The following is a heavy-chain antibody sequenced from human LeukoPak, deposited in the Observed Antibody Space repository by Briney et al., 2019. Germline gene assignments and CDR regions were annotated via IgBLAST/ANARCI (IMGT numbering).Heavy chain of an antibody. CDR3: ARDSGAAAGRGMDV. J-gene: IGHJ6*02. CDR2: IYSGGST. V-gene: IGHV3-53*01. Sequence: GGSLRLSCASSGFTVSSNYMSWVRQAPGKGLEWVSVIYSGGSTYYADSVKGRFTISRDNSKNTLQLQMNSLRVEDTAVYYCARDSGAAAGRGMDVWGQGTTVTVSS. CDR1: GFTVSSNY. D-gene: IGHD6-13*01.